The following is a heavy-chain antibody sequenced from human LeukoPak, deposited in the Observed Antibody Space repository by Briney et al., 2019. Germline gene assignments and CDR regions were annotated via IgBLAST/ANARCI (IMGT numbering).Heavy chain of an antibody. V-gene: IGHV3-33*01. CDR2: IWYDGSNK. J-gene: IGHJ1*01. CDR3: ARGDGYNDAEYLQH. Sequence: VGSLRLSCAASGFTFSSYGMHWVRQAPGNGLEWLAVIWYDGSNKYYGHSVKGRFTISRDNSKKPLYLQMNSLSVEDTAVYYCARGDGYNDAEYLQHWGQGTLVTVS. CDR1: GFTFSSYG. D-gene: IGHD5-24*01.